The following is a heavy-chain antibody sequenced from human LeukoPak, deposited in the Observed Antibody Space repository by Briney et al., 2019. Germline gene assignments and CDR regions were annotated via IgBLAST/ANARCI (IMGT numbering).Heavy chain of an antibody. CDR3: ARGAY. Sequence: SETLSLTCTVSGGSISSSSYYWGWIRRPPGKGLEWIGSIYYSGSTYYNPSLKSRVTISVDTSKNQFSLKLSSVTAADTAVYYCARGAYWGQGTLVTVSS. CDR2: IYYSGST. J-gene: IGHJ4*02. V-gene: IGHV4-39*07. CDR1: GGSISSSSYY.